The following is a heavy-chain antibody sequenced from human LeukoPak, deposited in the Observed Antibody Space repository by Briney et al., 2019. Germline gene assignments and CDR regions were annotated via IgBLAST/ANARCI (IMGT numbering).Heavy chain of an antibody. J-gene: IGHJ6*02. CDR3: ARGVEMATPYYYYGMDV. CDR2: ISAYNGNT. D-gene: IGHD5-24*01. Sequence: ASVKVSCKASGYTFTSYGISWVRQAPGQGLEWMGWISAYNGNTNYAQKLQGRVTMTTDTSTSTAYMELRSLRSDDTAVYYCARGVEMATPYYYYGMDVWGQGTTVTVSS. CDR1: GYTFTSYG. V-gene: IGHV1-18*01.